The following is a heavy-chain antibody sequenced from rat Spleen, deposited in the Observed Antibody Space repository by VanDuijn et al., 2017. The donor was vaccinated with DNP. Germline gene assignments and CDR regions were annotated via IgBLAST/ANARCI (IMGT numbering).Heavy chain of an antibody. V-gene: IGHV5-58*01. CDR2: IKTVGGGT. CDR3: VKHLDA. Sequence: EVQLVESGVSLVQPGRSLKPSCVASVFTFDYYWLYWFRQAPGKGLEWVASIKTVGGGTYYPDSVKGRFTISRHNAENTVYLEMNSLRSEDTATYHCVKHLDAWGQGTSVTVSS. CDR1: VFTFDYYW. J-gene: IGHJ4*01. D-gene: IGHD2-5*01.